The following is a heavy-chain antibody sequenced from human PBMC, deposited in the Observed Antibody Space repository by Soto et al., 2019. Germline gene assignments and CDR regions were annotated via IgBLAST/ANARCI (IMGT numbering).Heavy chain of an antibody. Sequence: GGSLRLSCAASGFTFISYGMHWVRQAPGKGLEWVAVISYDGSNKYYADSVKGRFTISRDNSKNTLYLQVNSLGIEDTAVYYCAREDYSGSGSLKYGMDVWGHGTTVTVSS. CDR2: ISYDGSNK. CDR3: AREDYSGSGSLKYGMDV. V-gene: IGHV3-30*03. D-gene: IGHD3-10*01. J-gene: IGHJ6*02. CDR1: GFTFISYG.